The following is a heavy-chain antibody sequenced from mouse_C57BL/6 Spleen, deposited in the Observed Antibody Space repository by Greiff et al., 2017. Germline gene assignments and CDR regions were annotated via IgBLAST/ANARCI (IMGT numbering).Heavy chain of an antibody. CDR1: GYTFTSYW. CDR3: ARWGTVVATDY. J-gene: IGHJ2*01. CDR2: IDPSDSDT. V-gene: IGHV1-52*01. Sequence: VQLQQPGAELVRPGSSVKLSCKASGYTFTSYWMHWVKQRPIQGLEWIGNIDPSDSDTHYNQKFKDKATLTVDKSSSTAYMQLSSLTSEDSAVYYCARWGTVVATDYWGQGTTLTVSS. D-gene: IGHD1-1*01.